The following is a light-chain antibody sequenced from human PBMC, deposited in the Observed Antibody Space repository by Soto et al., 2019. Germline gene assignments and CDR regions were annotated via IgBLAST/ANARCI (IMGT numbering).Light chain of an antibody. CDR2: EGS. V-gene: IGLV2-23*01. CDR3: CSYAGSGTVV. J-gene: IGLJ2*01. CDR1: SSDVGSYNL. Sequence: QSALTQPASVSGSPGQSITISCTGTSSDVGSYNLVSWYQQHPGKAPKLMIYEGSKRPSGVSNRFSGSKSGNTASLTISGLQGEDEVDYYCCSYAGSGTVVFGGGTKLTVL.